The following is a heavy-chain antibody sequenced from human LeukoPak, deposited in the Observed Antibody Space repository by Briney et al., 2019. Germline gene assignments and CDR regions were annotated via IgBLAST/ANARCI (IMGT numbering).Heavy chain of an antibody. CDR2: INPSGGST. CDR3: ARVPAAIPYFDY. J-gene: IGHJ4*02. CDR1: GYTFTSYD. D-gene: IGHD2-2*01. V-gene: IGHV1-46*01. Sequence: ASVKVSCKASGYTFTSYDINWVRQAPGQGLEWMGIINPSGGSTSYAQKFQGRVTMTRDMSTSTVYMELSSLRSEDTAVYYCARVPAAIPYFDYWGQGTLVTVSS.